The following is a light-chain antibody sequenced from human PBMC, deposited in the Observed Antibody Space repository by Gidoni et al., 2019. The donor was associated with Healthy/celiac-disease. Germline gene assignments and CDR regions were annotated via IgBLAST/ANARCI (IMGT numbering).Light chain of an antibody. CDR1: QSVLYSSNNKNY. J-gene: IGKJ4*01. CDR2: WAS. V-gene: IGKV4-1*01. CDR3: QQYYSTPLT. Sequence: DSVMTQSPDSLAVSLGERATINRKSSQSVLYSSNNKNYLAWYQQKPGQPPKLLIYWASTREAGVPDRFRGSGSGTDFTLTISSLQAEDVAVYYCQQYYSTPLTFGGGTKVEIK.